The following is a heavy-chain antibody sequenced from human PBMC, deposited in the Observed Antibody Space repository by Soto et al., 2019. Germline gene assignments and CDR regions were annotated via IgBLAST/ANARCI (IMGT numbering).Heavy chain of an antibody. CDR1: VGSFSGYY. D-gene: IGHD5-12*01. CDR2: INHSGST. CDR3: ARALIVATKLRFDP. Sequence: PSETLSLTGAVYVGSFSGYYWSWIRQPPGKGLEWIGEINHSGSTNYNPSLKSRVTISVDTSKNQFSLKLSSVTAADTAVYYCARALIVATKLRFDPWGQGTLVTVSS. V-gene: IGHV4-34*01. J-gene: IGHJ5*02.